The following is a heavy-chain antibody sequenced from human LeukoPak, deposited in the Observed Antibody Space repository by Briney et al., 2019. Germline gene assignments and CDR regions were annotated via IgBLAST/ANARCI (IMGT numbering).Heavy chain of an antibody. J-gene: IGHJ3*02. CDR2: FYDSGST. D-gene: IGHD6-6*01. CDR3: ARLYTSSAFDAFDI. CDR1: GGSISSSTYY. V-gene: IGHV4-39*01. Sequence: SETLSLTCTVSGGSISSSTYYWDWIRQPPGKGLEWIGNFYDSGSTWYNPSLKSRLTISVDTSKNQFSLKLSSVTAADTAVYYCARLYTSSAFDAFDIWGQGTMVTVSS.